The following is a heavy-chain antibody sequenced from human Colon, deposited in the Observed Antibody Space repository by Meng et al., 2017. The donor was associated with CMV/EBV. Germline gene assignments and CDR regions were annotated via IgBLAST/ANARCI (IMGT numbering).Heavy chain of an antibody. D-gene: IGHD3-10*01. Sequence: GESLKISCAASGLTVSSNYMTWVRLAPGKGLEWVSIIYSDGRTYYADSVQGRFTISRDTYNNMVYLQMNGLRAEDTAVYYCARYYFSGSYFGDYWGQGTLVTVSS. J-gene: IGHJ4*02. CDR1: GLTVSSNY. CDR3: ARYYFSGSYFGDY. V-gene: IGHV3-53*01. CDR2: IYSDGRT.